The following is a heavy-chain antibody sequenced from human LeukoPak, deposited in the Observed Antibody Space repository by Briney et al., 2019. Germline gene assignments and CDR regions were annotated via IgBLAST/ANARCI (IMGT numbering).Heavy chain of an antibody. V-gene: IGHV3-23*01. J-gene: IGHJ4*02. Sequence: PGGSLRLSCAASGFTFSSYAMSWVRQAPGKGLEWVSTISGTGGSTYYADSVKGRFTISRDSSKNTLYLQMSNLRAEDTAVYHCAKYVGYSYGSGFDYWGQGTLVTVSS. CDR3: AKYVGYSYGSGFDY. CDR1: GFTFSSYA. CDR2: ISGTGGST. D-gene: IGHD5-18*01.